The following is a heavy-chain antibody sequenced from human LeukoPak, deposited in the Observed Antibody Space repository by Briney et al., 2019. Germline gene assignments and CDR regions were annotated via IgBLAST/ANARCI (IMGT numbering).Heavy chain of an antibody. CDR2: IYHSGST. CDR1: GYSISSGYY. Sequence: PSETLSLTCTVSGYSISSGYYWGWIRQPPGKGLEWIGSIYHSGSTYYNPSLKSRVTVSVDTSKNQFSLKLSSVTAADTAVYYCARDLEGYYYDSSQLRGNNWFDPWGQGTLVTVSS. CDR3: ARDLEGYYYDSSQLRGNNWFDP. V-gene: IGHV4-38-2*02. J-gene: IGHJ5*02. D-gene: IGHD3-22*01.